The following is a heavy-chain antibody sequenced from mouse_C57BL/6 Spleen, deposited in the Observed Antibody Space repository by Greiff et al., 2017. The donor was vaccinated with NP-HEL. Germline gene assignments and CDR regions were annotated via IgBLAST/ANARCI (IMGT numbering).Heavy chain of an antibody. Sequence: EVMLVESGGGLVKPGGSLKLSCAASGFTFSDYGMHWVRQAPEKGLEWVAYISSGSSTIYYADTVKGRFTISRDNAKNTLFLQMTSLRSEDTAMYYCAKTAQAPAWFAYWGQGTLVTVSA. D-gene: IGHD3-2*02. J-gene: IGHJ3*01. CDR1: GFTFSDYG. CDR3: AKTAQAPAWFAY. CDR2: ISSGSSTI. V-gene: IGHV5-17*01.